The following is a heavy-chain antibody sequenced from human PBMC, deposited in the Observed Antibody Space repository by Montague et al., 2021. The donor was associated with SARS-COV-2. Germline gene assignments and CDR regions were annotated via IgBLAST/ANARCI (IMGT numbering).Heavy chain of an antibody. CDR1: GVSISGYY. J-gene: IGHJ4*02. CDR3: ARTTELQPFDF. V-gene: IGHV4-59*13. Sequence: SETLSLTCTVSGVSISGYYWSWIRRPTGRGLEWIGYVYYGGPTNYNPSLKSRVSTSVDTSKNYFSLRLRSVTTADTAVYYCARTTELQPFDFWGQGTLVTVSS. CDR2: VYYGGPT. D-gene: IGHD1-26*01.